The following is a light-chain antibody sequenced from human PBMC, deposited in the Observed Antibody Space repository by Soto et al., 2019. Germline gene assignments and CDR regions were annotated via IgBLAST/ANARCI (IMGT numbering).Light chain of an antibody. CDR1: SSDVGNYNY. CDR2: DVS. Sequence: QSVLTQPASGTGSPGQSSGISNTRTSSDVGNYNYVSWYQQHPDKAPKLMIFDVSNRPSGVSDRFSGSKSGNTASLTISGLQADDEADYYCTSYTSSSTYVFGTGTKVTV. J-gene: IGLJ1*01. CDR3: TSYTSSSTYV. V-gene: IGLV2-14*01.